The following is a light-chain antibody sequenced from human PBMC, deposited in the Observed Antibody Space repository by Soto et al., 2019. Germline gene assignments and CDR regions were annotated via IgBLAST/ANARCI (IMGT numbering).Light chain of an antibody. V-gene: IGLV2-14*01. CDR2: EVN. J-gene: IGLJ3*02. Sequence: QSALTQPASVSGSPGQSITISCTGTSSDVGGYNYVSWYRQHPGKAPNLMISEVNNRPSGVSNRFSGSKSGNTACLTISGLQAEDEADYYCSSFTSSDSRWVFGGGTQLTVL. CDR1: SSDVGGYNY. CDR3: SSFTSSDSRWV.